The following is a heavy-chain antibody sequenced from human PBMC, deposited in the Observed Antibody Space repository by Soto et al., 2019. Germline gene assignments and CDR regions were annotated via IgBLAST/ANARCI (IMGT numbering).Heavy chain of an antibody. CDR2: IYYSGST. J-gene: IGHJ3*02. D-gene: IGHD2-15*01. Sequence: SETLSLTCTVSGGSISSGGYYWSWIRQHPGKGLEWIGYIYYSGSTYYNPSLKSRVTISVDTSKNQFSLKLSSVTAADTAVYYCARRGARGSGRSQADAFDIRGQGTMVTVSS. CDR1: GGSISSGGYY. V-gene: IGHV4-31*02. CDR3: ARRGARGSGRSQADAFDI.